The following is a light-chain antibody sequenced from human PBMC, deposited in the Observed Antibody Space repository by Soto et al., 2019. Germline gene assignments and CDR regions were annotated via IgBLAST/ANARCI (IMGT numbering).Light chain of an antibody. V-gene: IGKV3-20*01. CDR2: GAS. J-gene: IGKJ5*01. CDR1: QSVSSNY. Sequence: IVLPQTPATLSLSPGERATLSCRASQSVSSNYLAWYQQIPGQAPRPLIYGASSRVPGIPDRFSGSGSGTDFTLTISRLEPEDFAVYYCQQYGRSLLTFGQGTRLEIK. CDR3: QQYGRSLLT.